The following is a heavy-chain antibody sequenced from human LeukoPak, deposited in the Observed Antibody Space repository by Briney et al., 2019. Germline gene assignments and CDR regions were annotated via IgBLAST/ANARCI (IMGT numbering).Heavy chain of an antibody. CDR1: GGPFTLYY. CDR2: INHSGST. Sequence: PSGTLSLTCAVYGGPFTLYYWSWIRQPPGKGLEWIGEINHSGSTNYNPSLKSRVTMSVDTSKNQFSLRLSSVTAADTAVYYCARIAVYDSSGYYSHDAFDIWGQGTMVTVSS. CDR3: ARIAVYDSSGYYSHDAFDI. V-gene: IGHV4-34*10. D-gene: IGHD3-22*01. J-gene: IGHJ3*02.